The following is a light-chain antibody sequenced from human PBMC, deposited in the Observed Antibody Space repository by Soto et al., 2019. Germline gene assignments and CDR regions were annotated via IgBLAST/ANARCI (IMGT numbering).Light chain of an antibody. CDR1: QSISSF. Sequence: IQLTQSPSSLSASVGGRVTITCRASQSISSFLNWYQQKPGKAPKLLISAASNLQSGAPSRFSGSGSGTDFTLTISSLQPEDFATYYCHQSFNTPQTFGQGTKLEIK. CDR3: HQSFNTPQT. CDR2: AAS. V-gene: IGKV1-39*01. J-gene: IGKJ2*01.